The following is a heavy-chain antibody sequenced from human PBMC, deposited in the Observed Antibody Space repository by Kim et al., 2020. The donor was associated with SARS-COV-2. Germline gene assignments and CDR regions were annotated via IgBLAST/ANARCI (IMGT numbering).Heavy chain of an antibody. Sequence: SETLSLTCAVSGGSISSSNWWSWVRQPPGKGLEWSGEIYHSGSTNYNPSLKSRLTISVDKSKNQFSLKLSSVTAADTAVYYCARGYCSGGSCFLRYYYYYGMDVWGQGTTVTVSS. D-gene: IGHD2-15*01. CDR2: IYHSGST. J-gene: IGHJ6*02. V-gene: IGHV4-4*02. CDR3: ARGYCSGGSCFLRYYYYYGMDV. CDR1: GGSISSSNW.